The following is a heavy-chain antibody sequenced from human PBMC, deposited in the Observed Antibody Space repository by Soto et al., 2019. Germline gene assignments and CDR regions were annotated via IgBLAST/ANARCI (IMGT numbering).Heavy chain of an antibody. J-gene: IGHJ1*01. CDR3: ARDRFGELSRGQFQH. CDR2: ISAYNGNT. D-gene: IGHD3-10*01. Sequence: GASVKVSCKASGYTFTSYGISWVRQAPGQGLEWMGWISAYNGNTNYAQKLQGRVTMTTDTSTSTAYMELRSLRSDDTAVYYCARDRFGELSRGQFQHWGQGTLVTVSS. CDR1: GYTFTSYG. V-gene: IGHV1-18*01.